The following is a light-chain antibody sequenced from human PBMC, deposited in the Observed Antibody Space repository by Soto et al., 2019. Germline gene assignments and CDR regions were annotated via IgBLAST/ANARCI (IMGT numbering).Light chain of an antibody. CDR3: QQRTDRPPWT. CDR1: QSVSSN. CDR2: DAS. Sequence: EIVMTQSPATLSVSPGERATLSCRASQSVSSNLAWYQHKPGQAPRLLIFDASQRATGIPARFRGSGSGTDFTLSISSLEPEDFAVYYCQQRTDRPPWTFGQGTKV. J-gene: IGKJ1*01. V-gene: IGKV3-11*01.